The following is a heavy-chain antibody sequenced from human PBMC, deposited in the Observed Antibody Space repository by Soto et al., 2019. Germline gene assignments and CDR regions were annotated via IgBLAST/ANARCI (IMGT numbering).Heavy chain of an antibody. D-gene: IGHD3-3*01. J-gene: IGHJ4*02. Sequence: GGSLRLSCAASGFTFSNYAMNWVRQAPGKGLEWVSGISVSSDNTFYADSVKGRFTISRDNSKSTLFLQMNSLRAEDTALYYCAKDYDTKRGPDYWGQGTLVTVSS. CDR3: AKDYDTKRGPDY. V-gene: IGHV3-23*01. CDR2: ISVSSDNT. CDR1: GFTFSNYA.